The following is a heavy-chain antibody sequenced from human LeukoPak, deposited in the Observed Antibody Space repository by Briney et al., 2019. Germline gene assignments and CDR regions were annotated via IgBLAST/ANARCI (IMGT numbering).Heavy chain of an antibody. D-gene: IGHD3-3*01. CDR1: GYTLTELS. CDR3: ATVGRGYYDFWSGYYPSRRDYRFDY. Sequence: ASVKVSCKVSGYTLTELSMHWVRQAPGKGLEWMGGFDPEDGETIYAQKFQGRVTMTEDTSTDTAYMELSSLRSEDTAVYYCATVGRGYYDFWSGYYPSRRDYRFDYWGQGTLVTVSS. V-gene: IGHV1-24*01. CDR2: FDPEDGET. J-gene: IGHJ4*02.